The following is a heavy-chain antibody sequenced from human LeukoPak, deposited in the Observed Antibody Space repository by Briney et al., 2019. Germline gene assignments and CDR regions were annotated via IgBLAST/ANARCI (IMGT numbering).Heavy chain of an antibody. Sequence: GGSLRLSCEAAGFTFSHYWMHWVRQTPGEGLVWVAQIKGDGSNIRYADSVKGRFVISRDNAKNTLYLQMNSLRDEDTALYYRVRDDPGPEAFDLWGQGTLVTVSS. CDR1: GFTFSHYW. J-gene: IGHJ3*01. V-gene: IGHV3-74*01. CDR3: VRDDPGPEAFDL. CDR2: IKGDGSNI.